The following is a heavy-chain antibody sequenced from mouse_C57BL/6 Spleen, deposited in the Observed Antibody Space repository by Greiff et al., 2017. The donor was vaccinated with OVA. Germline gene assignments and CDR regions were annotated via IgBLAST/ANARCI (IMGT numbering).Heavy chain of an antibody. CDR3: ARGGVVAVPFAMDY. CDR1: GYAFSSYW. Sequence: QVQLQQSGAELVKPGASVKISCKASGYAFSSYWMNWVKQRPGKGLEWIGQIYPGDGDTNYNGKFKGKATLTADKSSSTAYMQLSSLTSEDSAVYFCARGGVVAVPFAMDYWGQGTSVTVSS. V-gene: IGHV1-80*01. D-gene: IGHD1-1*01. J-gene: IGHJ4*01. CDR2: IYPGDGDT.